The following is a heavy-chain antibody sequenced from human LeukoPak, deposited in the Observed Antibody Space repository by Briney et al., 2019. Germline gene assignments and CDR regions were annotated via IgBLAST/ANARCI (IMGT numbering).Heavy chain of an antibody. CDR3: ARVDPNGYSDY. CDR1: GYSVNYDY. V-gene: IGHV4-59*02. D-gene: IGHD2-8*01. Sequence: PSETLSLTCTVSGYSVNYDYWSWIRQPPGKGLQWIGYIYNSGTIYNPPLKNRVTISLDTSRNQFSLKVSSVSAADTAVYYCARVDPNGYSDYWGQGILVTVSS. CDR2: IYNSGT. J-gene: IGHJ4*02.